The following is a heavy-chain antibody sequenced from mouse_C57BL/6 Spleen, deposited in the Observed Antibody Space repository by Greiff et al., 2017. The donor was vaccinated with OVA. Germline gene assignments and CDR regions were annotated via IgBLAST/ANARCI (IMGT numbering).Heavy chain of an antibody. CDR2: IYPGSGST. CDR3: ARGVPPTVVFDY. D-gene: IGHD1-1*01. Sequence: QVQLQQPGAELVKPGASVKMSCKASGYTFTSYWITWVKQRPGQGLEWIGDIYPGSGSTNYNEKFKSKATLTVDTSSSTAYTQLSSLTSEDAAVYYCARGVPPTVVFDYWGQGTTLTVSS. CDR1: GYTFTSYW. J-gene: IGHJ2*01. V-gene: IGHV1-55*01.